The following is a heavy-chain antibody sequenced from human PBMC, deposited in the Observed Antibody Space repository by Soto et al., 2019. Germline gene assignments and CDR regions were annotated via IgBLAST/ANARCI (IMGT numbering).Heavy chain of an antibody. D-gene: IGHD3-3*01. V-gene: IGHV3-23*01. CDR1: GFTFSSYA. J-gene: IGHJ6*02. CDR2: ISGSGGST. CDR3: AKLRFLEWLLSSLYYYYGMDV. Sequence: PGGSLRLSCAASGFTFSSYAMSWVRQAPGKGLEWVSAISGSGGSTYYADSVKGRFTISRDNSKNTLYLQMNSLRAEDTAVYYCAKLRFLEWLLSSLYYYYGMDVWGQGTTVTVSS.